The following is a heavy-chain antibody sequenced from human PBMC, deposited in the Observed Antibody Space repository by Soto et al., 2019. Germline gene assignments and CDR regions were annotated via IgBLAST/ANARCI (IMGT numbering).Heavy chain of an antibody. Sequence: VGSLRLSCVASGFPFSSNGMAWVHQAPGKGLEWLSFVSSGGVTTYYAASVKGRFTVSRDNSKSSVFLQMNNLRAEDTAIYYCAKGLGSRSLEWLFGSFDSWGQGTLVTVAS. D-gene: IGHD3-3*01. V-gene: IGHV3-23*01. CDR2: VSSGGVTT. CDR1: GFPFSSNG. CDR3: AKGLGSRSLEWLFGSFDS. J-gene: IGHJ4*02.